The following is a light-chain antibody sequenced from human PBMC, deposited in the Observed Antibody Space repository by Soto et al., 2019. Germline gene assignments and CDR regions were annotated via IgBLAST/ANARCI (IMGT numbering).Light chain of an antibody. V-gene: IGKV1-5*03. CDR3: QQYNSYPCN. CDR1: QSISSW. Sequence: IRMTQSQSSLSASLGDRVTITCRATQSISSWLAWYQQKPGKAPTLLIYKASYLESGVPSRFSGSGSGTEFPLTICNPQPDDVATYYCQQYNSYPCNFGQGTKMVIK. CDR2: KAS. J-gene: IGKJ2*02.